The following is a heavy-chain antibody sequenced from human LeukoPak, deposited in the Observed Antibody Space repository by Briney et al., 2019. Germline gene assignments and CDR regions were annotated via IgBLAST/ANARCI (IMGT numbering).Heavy chain of an antibody. D-gene: IGHD6-13*01. CDR1: GFTFGSFA. V-gene: IGHV3-64D*09. CDR3: VKDCIAAAGTSFDY. CDR2: ISSNGGST. Sequence: GGSLRLSCSASGFTFGSFAMHWVRQAPGKGLEYVSAISSNGGSTNYADSVKGRFTISRDNSKNTLYLQMSSLRAEDTAVYYCVKDCIAAAGTSFDYWGQGTLVTVSS. J-gene: IGHJ4*02.